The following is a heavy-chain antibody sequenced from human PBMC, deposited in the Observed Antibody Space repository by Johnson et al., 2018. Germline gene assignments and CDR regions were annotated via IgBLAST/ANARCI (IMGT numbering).Heavy chain of an antibody. CDR1: GLSFSSYS. CDR2: ISSSSRTI. V-gene: IGHV3-48*01. D-gene: IGHD3-22*01. CDR3: ARVTTDFYDSSGYGFQN. Sequence: VQLVESGGGLVQPGGSLRLSCEATGLSFSSYSLNCVRQAPGKGLEWISYISSSSRTIYYADSVKGRFTISRDDTKNSLYLQMNSRRAEEQAVYYCARVTTDFYDSSGYGFQNWGQGTLVTVSS. J-gene: IGHJ1*01.